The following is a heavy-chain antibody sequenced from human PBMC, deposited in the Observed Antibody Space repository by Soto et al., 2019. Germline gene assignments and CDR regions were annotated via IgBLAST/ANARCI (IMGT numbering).Heavy chain of an antibody. CDR1: GFTFSSYA. CDR3: AKDRETYQLPIPRCYFDY. V-gene: IGHV3-23*01. D-gene: IGHD2-2*01. CDR2: ISGSGGST. Sequence: PGGSLRLSCAASGFTFSSYAMSWVRQAPGKGLEWVSAISGSGGSTYYADSVKGRFTISRDNSKNTLYLQMNSLRAEDTAVYYCAKDRETYQLPIPRCYFDYWGQGTLVTVSS. J-gene: IGHJ4*02.